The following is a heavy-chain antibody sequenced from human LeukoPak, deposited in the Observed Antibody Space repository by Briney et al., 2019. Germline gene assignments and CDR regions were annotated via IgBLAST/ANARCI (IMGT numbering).Heavy chain of an antibody. CDR1: GFTFSSYS. CDR2: ISSSSSTI. D-gene: IGHD3-16*01. Sequence: GGSLRLSCAASGFTFSSYSMNWVRQAPGKGLEWVSYISSSSSTIYYADSVKGRFTISRDNAKNSLYLHMISLRAEDTAVYFCAREGEFNEDWGQGTLVTVSS. J-gene: IGHJ4*02. V-gene: IGHV3-48*01. CDR3: AREGEFNED.